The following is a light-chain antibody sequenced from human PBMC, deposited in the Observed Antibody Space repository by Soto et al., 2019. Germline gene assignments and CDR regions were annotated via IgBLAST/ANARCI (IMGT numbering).Light chain of an antibody. CDR3: GSWDSSLSAYV. Sequence: QSVLTQPTSVSGAPGQTVTISCTGSSSNIGANYDVNWYQQLPGTAPKLLIYDDDKRPSGIPDRFSGSKSGTSATLGITGFQTGDEADYYCGSWDSSLSAYVFGTGTKVTVL. CDR2: DDD. J-gene: IGLJ1*01. V-gene: IGLV1-51*01. CDR1: SSNIGANYD.